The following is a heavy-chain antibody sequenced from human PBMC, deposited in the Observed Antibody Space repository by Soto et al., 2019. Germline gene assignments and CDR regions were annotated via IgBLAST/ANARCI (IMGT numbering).Heavy chain of an antibody. V-gene: IGHV4-59*02. CDR1: GDSVTNYF. D-gene: IGHD5-12*01. J-gene: IGHJ4*02. CDR2: MYHGGRT. Sequence: SETLSLTCTVSGDSVTNYFWSWMRQPPGKGLEWIGHMYHGGRTNYSPSLKGRAALSVDTSENHLPLTLNSVTSADTAVYFCARDRRDGYKRYFEFWGQGNQVTVSS. CDR3: ARDRRDGYKRYFEF.